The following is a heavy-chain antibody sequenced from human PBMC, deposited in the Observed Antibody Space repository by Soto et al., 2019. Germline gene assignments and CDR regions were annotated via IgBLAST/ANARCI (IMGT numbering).Heavy chain of an antibody. Sequence: SETLSLTCAISGVSISSSGYFWAWIRQPPGRGLEWIGTFYYSGSPYYNPFLKSRVTISVDTSKNQFSLKLSSVTAADTAVYYCARDRIVGDYFDYWGQGTLVTVSS. D-gene: IGHD1-26*01. V-gene: IGHV4-39*02. CDR1: GVSISSSGYF. J-gene: IGHJ4*02. CDR3: ARDRIVGDYFDY. CDR2: FYYSGSP.